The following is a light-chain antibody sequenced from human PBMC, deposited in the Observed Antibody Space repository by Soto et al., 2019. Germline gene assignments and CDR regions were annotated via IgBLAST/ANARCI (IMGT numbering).Light chain of an antibody. CDR1: QSVSSY. V-gene: IGKV3-11*01. CDR2: DAS. J-gene: IGKJ4*01. Sequence: EIVLTQSPATLSLSPGERATLSCRASQSVSSYLAWYQQKPGQAPRLLIYDASNRATGIPARISGSGSGTDFTLTISSLEPEDFAVYYCQQRSNWLLTFCGGTKVEIK. CDR3: QQRSNWLLT.